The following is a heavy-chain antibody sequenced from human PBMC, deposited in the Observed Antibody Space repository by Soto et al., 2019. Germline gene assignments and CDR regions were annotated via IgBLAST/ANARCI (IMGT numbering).Heavy chain of an antibody. CDR1: GYTFTSYA. CDR3: ARVADIVATMDV. CDR2: INAGNGNT. D-gene: IGHD5-12*01. V-gene: IGHV1-3*01. Sequence: QVQLVQSGAEVKKPGASVKVSCKASGYTFTSYAMHWVRQAPGQRLEWMGWINAGNGNTKYSQKFQGRVTITRDTAASRAYMELSSLRSEDTAVYYCARVADIVATMDVWGKGTTVTVSS. J-gene: IGHJ6*04.